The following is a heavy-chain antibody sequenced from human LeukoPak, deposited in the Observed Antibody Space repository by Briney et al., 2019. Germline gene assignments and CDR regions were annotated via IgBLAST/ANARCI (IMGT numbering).Heavy chain of an antibody. CDR3: VCLGLGGLSLD. CDR1: GFTFSSYA. D-gene: IGHD3-16*01. Sequence: PGGSLRLSCAASGFTFSSYAMSWVRQAPGKGLEWVSAISGSGGSTYYADSVKGRFTISRDNAKNTLYPQMNSLRVEDTAVYYCVCLGLGGLSLDWGQGTLVTVSS. V-gene: IGHV3-23*01. J-gene: IGHJ4*02. CDR2: ISGSGGST.